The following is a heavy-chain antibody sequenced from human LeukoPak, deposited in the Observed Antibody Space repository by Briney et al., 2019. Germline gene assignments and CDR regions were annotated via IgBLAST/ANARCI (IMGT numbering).Heavy chain of an antibody. CDR3: ARALSGSYYYYYYMDV. D-gene: IGHD1-26*01. CDR2: IYTSGST. J-gene: IGHJ6*03. CDR1: GGSISIGSYY. V-gene: IGHV4-61*02. Sequence: PSETLSLTCTVSGGSISIGSYYWSWIRQPAGKGLEWIERIYTSGSTNYNPSLKSRVTISVDTSKNQFSLKLSSVTAADTAVYYCARALSGSYYYYYYMDVWGKGTTVTVSS.